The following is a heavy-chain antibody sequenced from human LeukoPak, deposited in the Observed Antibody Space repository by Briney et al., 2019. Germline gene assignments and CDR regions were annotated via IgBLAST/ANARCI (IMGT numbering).Heavy chain of an antibody. D-gene: IGHD3-22*01. CDR3: ARDYYYDSSGYYYPRY. CDR2: IIPIFGTA. Sequence: LVKVSCKASGGTFSSYAISWVRQAPGQGLEWMGGIIPIFGTANYAQKFQGRVTITADESTSTACMELSSLRSEDTAVYYCARDYYYDSSGYYYPRYWGQGTLVTVSS. J-gene: IGHJ4*02. V-gene: IGHV1-69*13. CDR1: GGTFSSYA.